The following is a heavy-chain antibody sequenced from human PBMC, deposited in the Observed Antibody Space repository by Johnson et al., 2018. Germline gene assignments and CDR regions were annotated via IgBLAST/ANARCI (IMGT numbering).Heavy chain of an antibody. V-gene: IGHV3-30-3*01. CDR3: AGAHRYDFVAGDYRGPDFFDI. CDR2: ISYDGSTK. J-gene: IGHJ3*02. CDR1: GFTFSSYA. D-gene: IGHD3-9*01. Sequence: QVQLVESGGRVVQPGRSLRLSCAASGFTFSSYAMHWVRQAPGKGLEWVAVISYDGSTKYYADSVKGRFTISRDHSEDTLYVQMNSRGGGDTSVYYCAGAHRYDFVAGDYRGPDFFDIWGQGTMVTVSS.